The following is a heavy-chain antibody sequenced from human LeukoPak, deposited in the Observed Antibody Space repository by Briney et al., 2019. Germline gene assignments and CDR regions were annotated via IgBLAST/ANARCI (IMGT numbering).Heavy chain of an antibody. CDR3: ASERYNWNYAFDY. CDR1: GFTFSSSS. Sequence: GGSLRLSCAAYGFTFSSSSMNWVRQAPGRGLEWVSSISSGSSYIYYADPLKGRFTVSRDNAKNSLYLQMNSLRAEDTAVYYCASERYNWNYAFDYWGQGILVTVSS. D-gene: IGHD1-7*01. V-gene: IGHV3-21*01. J-gene: IGHJ4*02. CDR2: ISSGSSYI.